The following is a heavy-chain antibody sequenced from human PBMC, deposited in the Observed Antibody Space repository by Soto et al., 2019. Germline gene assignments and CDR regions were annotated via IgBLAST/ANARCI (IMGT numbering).Heavy chain of an antibody. V-gene: IGHV3-48*02. CDR3: AGDHAFGVVIRNSQGGMDV. CDR1: GFTFSSYS. CDR2: ISSSSSTI. J-gene: IGHJ6*02. Sequence: EVQLVESGGGLVQPGGSLRLSCAASGFTFSSYSMNWVRQAPGKGLEWVSYISSSSSTIYYADSVKGRFPISRDNAKNALYLQMNSLRDEDTAVDYCAGDHAFGVVIRNSQGGMDVWGQGTTVTVSS. D-gene: IGHD3-3*01.